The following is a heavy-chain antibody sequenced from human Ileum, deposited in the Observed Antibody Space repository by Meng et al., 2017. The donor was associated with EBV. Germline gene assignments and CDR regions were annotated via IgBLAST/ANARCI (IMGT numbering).Heavy chain of an antibody. D-gene: IGHD3-9*01. Sequence: GSGPGIVRPSGTLSLTPAVPVGSISSSGTYWSWIRQPPGKGLEWIGYKYHSGSTYYNPSLKSRVTISVDTSRNQFSLKLSSVTAADTAVYYCARRGGYDILTPVGWFDPWGQGTLVTVSS. CDR2: KYHSGST. V-gene: IGHV4-30-4*01. J-gene: IGHJ5*02. CDR1: VGSISSSGTY. CDR3: ARRGGYDILTPVGWFDP.